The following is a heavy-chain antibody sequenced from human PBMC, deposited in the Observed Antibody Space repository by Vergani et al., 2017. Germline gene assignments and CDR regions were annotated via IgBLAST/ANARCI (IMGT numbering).Heavy chain of an antibody. CDR2: ISGSGVSA. V-gene: IGHV3-23*01. CDR1: EFTFSNYA. Sequence: EVQLLESGGGLGQPGGSLRLTCAASEFTFSNYAMNWVRQAPGKGLEWGSGISGSGVSAYYTDTVKGRFTNSRDNSKNTLYLQMNSLRAEDTAVYYCAKFPNNFCSGYPLLLGYYYYFMAVWGEATTVTVSS. D-gene: IGHD3-3*01. CDR3: AKFPNNFCSGYPLLLGYYYYFMAV. J-gene: IGHJ6*03.